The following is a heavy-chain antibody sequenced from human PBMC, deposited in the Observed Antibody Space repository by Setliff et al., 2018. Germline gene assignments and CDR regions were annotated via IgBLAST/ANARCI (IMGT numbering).Heavy chain of an antibody. J-gene: IGHJ1*01. V-gene: IGHV1-3*01. CDR2: INAGNGNT. CDR3: ARDRALSGSYHLGWFQH. CDR1: GYTFTSYA. Sequence: ASVKVSCKASGYTFTSYAMHWVRQAPGQRLEWMGWINAGNGNTKYSQKFQGRVAITRDTSASTAYMELSSLRSEDTAVYYCARDRALSGSYHLGWFQHWGQGTLVTVSS. D-gene: IGHD1-26*01.